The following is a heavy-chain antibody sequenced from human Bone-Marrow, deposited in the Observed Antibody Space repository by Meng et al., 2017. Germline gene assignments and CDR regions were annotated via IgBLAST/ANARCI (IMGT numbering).Heavy chain of an antibody. D-gene: IGHD2-15*01. CDR3: ARDNPCSGGSCAHYYYYYGMDV. CDR2: IGGRPKSYAA. CDR1: GVSFSDSD. J-gene: IGHJ6*02. Sequence: GESLKISCAVSGVSFSDSDIHWVRQASGKGLEWVGRIGGRPKSYAAAYAAPVRGRFTISRDNAKNTLYLQMNSLRAEDTAVYYCARDNPCSGGSCAHYYYYYGMDVWGQGTTVTVSS. V-gene: IGHV3-73*01.